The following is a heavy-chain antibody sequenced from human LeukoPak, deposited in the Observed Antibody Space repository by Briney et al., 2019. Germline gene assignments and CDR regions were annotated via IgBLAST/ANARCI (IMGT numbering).Heavy chain of an antibody. CDR2: IYYSGST. J-gene: IGHJ5*02. CDR1: GGPISSGGYY. Sequence: PSETLSLTCTVSGGPISSGGYYWSWIRQHPGKGLEWIGYIYYSGSTYYNPSLKSRVTISVDTSKNQFSLKLSSVTAAGTAVYYCARARCSSTSCYRVIWFDPWGQGTLVTVSS. D-gene: IGHD2-2*01. V-gene: IGHV4-31*03. CDR3: ARARCSSTSCYRVIWFDP.